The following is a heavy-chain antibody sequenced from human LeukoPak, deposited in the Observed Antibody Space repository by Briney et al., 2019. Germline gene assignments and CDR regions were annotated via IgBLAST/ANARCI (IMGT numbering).Heavy chain of an antibody. V-gene: IGHV4-4*02. CDR2: IYHSGST. Sequence: PSETLSLTCAVSVGSISSSKWWSWVRQPPGKGLEWIGEIYHSGSTNYNPSLKSRVTISVDKSKDQFSLKLTSVTAADTAVYYCARGDSSGYPDYWGQGSLVTVSS. CDR3: ARGDSSGYPDY. CDR1: VGSISSSKW. J-gene: IGHJ4*02. D-gene: IGHD3-22*01.